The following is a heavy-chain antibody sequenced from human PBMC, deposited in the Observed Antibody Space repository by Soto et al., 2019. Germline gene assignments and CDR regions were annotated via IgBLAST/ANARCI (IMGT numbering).Heavy chain of an antibody. CDR1: GFPFSTYG. CDR3: VRASGPFDL. V-gene: IGHV3-33*01. Sequence: QMQLVESGGGVVQPGRSLRLSCAASGFPFSTYGIHWVRQAPGKGLEWVAVIWYDGSNKYYGDSVKGRFTISRDNSKNTLYLQMNSLRAEDTAVYHCVRASGPFDLWGRGTLVTVSS. CDR2: IWYDGSNK. J-gene: IGHJ2*01.